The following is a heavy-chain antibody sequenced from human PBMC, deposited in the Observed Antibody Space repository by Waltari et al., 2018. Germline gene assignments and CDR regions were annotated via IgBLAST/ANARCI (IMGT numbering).Heavy chain of an antibody. CDR3: ARHPAMTIMLWYFDL. Sequence: QLQLQESGPGLVKPSETLSLTCTVSGGSISSSRYCWGWIRQPPGKGLEWLGSIYYSGNTYYNPSLKSRVTISVDTSKNQFSLKLSSVTAADTAVYYCARHPAMTIMLWYFDLWGRGTLVTVSS. CDR1: GGSISSSRYC. D-gene: IGHD2-8*01. V-gene: IGHV4-39*01. CDR2: IYYSGNT. J-gene: IGHJ2*01.